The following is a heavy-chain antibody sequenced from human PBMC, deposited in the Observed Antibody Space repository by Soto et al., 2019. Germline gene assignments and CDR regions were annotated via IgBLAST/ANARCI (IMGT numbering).Heavy chain of an antibody. D-gene: IGHD7-27*01. CDR3: AKAWGIDY. J-gene: IGHJ4*02. V-gene: IGHV3-23*01. CDR2: IADHGGNT. CDR1: GFTFSTYA. Sequence: PGGSLRLSCAASGFTFSTYALTWVRQAPGKGLEWVSAIADHGGNTYYADSVKGRFTISRDNSKNTLYLQMNSLRVEDTAIYYCAKAWGIDYWGQGTLVTVSS.